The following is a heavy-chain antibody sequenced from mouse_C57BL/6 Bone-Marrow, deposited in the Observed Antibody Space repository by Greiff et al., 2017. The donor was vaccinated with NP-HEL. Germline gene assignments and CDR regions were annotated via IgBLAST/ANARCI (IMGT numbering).Heavy chain of an antibody. CDR1: GYTFTSYW. Sequence: VKLQQPGAELVKPGASVKLSCKASGYTFTSYWMHWVKQRPGQGLEWIGMIPPNSGSTNYNEKFKSKATLTVDKSSSTAYMQLSSLTSEDSAVYYCARDIKNYGSSWFAYWGQGTLVTVSA. V-gene: IGHV1-64*01. CDR2: IPPNSGST. J-gene: IGHJ3*01. CDR3: ARDIKNYGSSWFAY. D-gene: IGHD1-1*01.